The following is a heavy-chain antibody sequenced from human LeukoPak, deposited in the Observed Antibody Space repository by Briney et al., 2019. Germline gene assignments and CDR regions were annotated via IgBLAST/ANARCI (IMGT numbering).Heavy chain of an antibody. Sequence: SQTLSLTCAISGDSVSSNRVTWNWIRQSPSRGLEWLGRTYYRSTWYNDYAVSVRGRITVNPDTSKNQFSLHLHSVTPEDTAVYYCARRLTQYDCFDPWGQGILVTVSS. D-gene: IGHD2-2*01. CDR1: GDSVSSNRVT. V-gene: IGHV6-1*01. CDR2: TYYRSTWYN. J-gene: IGHJ5*02. CDR3: ARRLTQYDCFDP.